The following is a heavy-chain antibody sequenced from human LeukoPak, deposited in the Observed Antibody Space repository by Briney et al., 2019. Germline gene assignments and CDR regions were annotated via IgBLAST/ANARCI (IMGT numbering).Heavy chain of an antibody. V-gene: IGHV1-2*02. CDR2: INPNSGGT. J-gene: IGHJ4*02. D-gene: IGHD2-2*01. Sequence: ASVKVSCKASGYTFTGYYMHWVRQAPGQGLEWMGWINPNSGGTNYAQKFQGRVTMTRDTSISTAYMELSRLRSDDTAVYYCARDLNVVVPAADYFDCWGQGTPVTVSS. CDR3: ARDLNVVVPAADYFDC. CDR1: GYTFTGYY.